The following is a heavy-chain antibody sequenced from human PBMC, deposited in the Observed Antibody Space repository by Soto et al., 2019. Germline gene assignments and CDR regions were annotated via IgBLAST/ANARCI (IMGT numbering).Heavy chain of an antibody. CDR3: ARDHDYYGSGSFQTP. D-gene: IGHD3-10*01. CDR2: INSDGSST. Sequence: PGGSLRLSCAASGFTFSSYWMHWVRQAPGKGLVWVSRINSDGSSTSYADSVKGRFTISRDNAKNTLYLQMSSLRAEDTAVYYCARDHDYYGSGSFQTPWGQGTLVTVSS. CDR1: GFTFSSYW. J-gene: IGHJ5*02. V-gene: IGHV3-74*01.